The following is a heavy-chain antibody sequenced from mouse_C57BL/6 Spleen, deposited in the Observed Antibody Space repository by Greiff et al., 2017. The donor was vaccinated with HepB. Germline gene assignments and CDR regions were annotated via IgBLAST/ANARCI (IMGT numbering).Heavy chain of an antibody. CDR1: GFNIKDYY. V-gene: IGHV14-1*01. D-gene: IGHD1-1*01. J-gene: IGHJ2*01. Sequence: VQLQQSGAELVRPGASVKLSCTASGFNIKDYYMHWVKQRPEQGLEWIGRIDPEDGDTEYAPKFQGKATMTADTSSNTAYLQLSSLTSDDTAVYYCTTFPYYYGSSYYFDYWGQGTTLTVSS. CDR2: IDPEDGDT. CDR3: TTFPYYYGSSYYFDY.